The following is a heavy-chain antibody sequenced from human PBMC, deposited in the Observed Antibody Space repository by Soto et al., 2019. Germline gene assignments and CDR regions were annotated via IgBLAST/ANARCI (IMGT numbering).Heavy chain of an antibody. V-gene: IGHV1-3*01. CDR2: INAANGDT. D-gene: IGHD6-13*01. Sequence: ASVKVSCKASGYTFTSYGIHWVRQAPGQRLEWMGWINAANGDTKYSPKFQGRVTITRDTSASTAYMELSSLRSEDTAVYYCVRRHVSATGIDWFDPWGRGTLVTVSS. CDR3: VRRHVSATGIDWFDP. CDR1: GYTFTSYG. J-gene: IGHJ5*02.